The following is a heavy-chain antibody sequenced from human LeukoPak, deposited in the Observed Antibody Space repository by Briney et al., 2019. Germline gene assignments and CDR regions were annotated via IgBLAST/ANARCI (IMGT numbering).Heavy chain of an antibody. J-gene: IGHJ5*02. V-gene: IGHV1-3*01. Sequence: ASVKVSCTASGYTFTSYAMHWVRQAPGQRLEWMGWINAGNGNTKYSQKFQGRVTITADESTSTAYMELSSLRSEDTAVYYCARDQKDCSSTSCSNWFDPWGQGTLVTVSS. CDR3: ARDQKDCSSTSCSNWFDP. D-gene: IGHD2-2*01. CDR2: INAGNGNT. CDR1: GYTFTSYA.